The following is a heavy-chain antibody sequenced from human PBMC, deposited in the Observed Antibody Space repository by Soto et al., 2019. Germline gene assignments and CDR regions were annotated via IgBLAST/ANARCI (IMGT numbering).Heavy chain of an antibody. J-gene: IGHJ3*02. V-gene: IGHV3-23*01. CDR3: AKGDLGRSLVAFDI. CDR1: GFTFGSYA. D-gene: IGHD3-16*01. Sequence: EVQLLESGGGLVQPGGSLRLSCAASGFTFGSYAMSWVRQAPGRGLEWVSAIGGSGGGTYNAASVKGRFTISRDNSKNTLYLQMNSLRAEDTAVYYCAKGDLGRSLVAFDIWGQGTMVTVSS. CDR2: IGGSGGGT.